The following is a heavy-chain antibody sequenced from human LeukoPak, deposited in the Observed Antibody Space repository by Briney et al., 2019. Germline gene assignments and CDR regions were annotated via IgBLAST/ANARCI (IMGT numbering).Heavy chain of an antibody. D-gene: IGHD6-13*01. CDR1: GDSISSGDYY. Sequence: SQTLSLTCTVSGDSISSGDYYWSWIRQPAGKGLEWIGRISSSGNTYYNPSLKSRVTISVDTSKNEFSLKLSSVTAADTAVYYCARAYHSSWYLNWFDPWGQGTLVTVSS. CDR2: ISSSGNT. V-gene: IGHV4-61*02. CDR3: ARAYHSSWYLNWFDP. J-gene: IGHJ5*02.